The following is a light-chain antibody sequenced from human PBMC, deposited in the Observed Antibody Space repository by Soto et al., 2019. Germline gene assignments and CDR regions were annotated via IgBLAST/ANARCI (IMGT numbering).Light chain of an antibody. V-gene: IGKV1-39*01. J-gene: IGKJ4*01. CDR1: QSISSY. CDR3: QQSYSTLS. CDR2: AAS. Sequence: DTPMTQSATYLSASVGDRVTITCRASQSISSYLNWYQPKQGKAPKLLIYAASGLQSGVPSRFSGSGSGTDFTLAYCSLRPADYATYSCQQSYSTLSFGGGTKV.